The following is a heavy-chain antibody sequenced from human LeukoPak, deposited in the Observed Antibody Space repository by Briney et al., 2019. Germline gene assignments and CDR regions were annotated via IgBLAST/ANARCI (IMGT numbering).Heavy chain of an antibody. CDR1: GYTFTGYY. D-gene: IGHD6-6*01. J-gene: IGHJ6*03. CDR3: ARDRRKVSSSSDLSGRMGYYYYYMDV. V-gene: IGHV1-2*02. CDR2: INPNSGGT. Sequence: GASVKVSCKASGYTFTGYYMHWVRQAPGQGLEWMGWINPNSGGTNYAQKFQGRVTMTRDTSISTAYMELSRLRSDDTAVYYCARDRRKVSSSSDLSGRMGYYYYYMDVWGKGTTVTVSS.